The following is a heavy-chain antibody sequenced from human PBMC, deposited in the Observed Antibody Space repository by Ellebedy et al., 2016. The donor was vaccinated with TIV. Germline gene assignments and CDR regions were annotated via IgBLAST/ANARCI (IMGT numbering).Heavy chain of an antibody. Sequence: GGSLRLSCGAPGFTFSSYAMSWVRQAPEKGLEWVSGISGTGGSTYYADSVKGRSTISRDNSKNTLYLQMNSLRAEDTAVYYCAKDFRYCSGGTCYSDYWGQGTLVTVSS. CDR1: GFTFSSYA. CDR2: ISGTGGST. V-gene: IGHV3-23*01. D-gene: IGHD2-15*01. J-gene: IGHJ4*02. CDR3: AKDFRYCSGGTCYSDY.